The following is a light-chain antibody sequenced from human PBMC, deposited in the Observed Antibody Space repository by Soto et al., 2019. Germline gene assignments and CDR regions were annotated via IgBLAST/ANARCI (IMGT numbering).Light chain of an antibody. CDR3: QQYNDWPGT. CDR2: GAS. J-gene: IGKJ1*01. CDR1: QSVSSD. V-gene: IGKV3-15*01. Sequence: EIVMTQSPATLSVSPGERATLSCRASQSVSSDLAWYQQKPDQAPRLLMYGASTRATGIPARFSGSGSGTEFNLTISSLQSKDFAVYYCQQYNDWPGTFGKGTQVEIK.